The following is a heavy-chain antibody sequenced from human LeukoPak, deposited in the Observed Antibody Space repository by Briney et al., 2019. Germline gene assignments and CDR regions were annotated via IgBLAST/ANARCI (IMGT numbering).Heavy chain of an antibody. CDR1: GYTFTSDD. CDR2: MNPNSGNT. Sequence: ASVKVSCKASGYTFTSDDINCVRQATGQGLEWMGWMNPNSGNTGYAQKFQGSVTMTRNTSISTSYMELSSLRSEDTAVYYCARHFGYYDSSGYYSDVGFDYWGQGTLVTVSS. D-gene: IGHD3-22*01. CDR3: ARHFGYYDSSGYYSDVGFDY. V-gene: IGHV1-8*01. J-gene: IGHJ4*02.